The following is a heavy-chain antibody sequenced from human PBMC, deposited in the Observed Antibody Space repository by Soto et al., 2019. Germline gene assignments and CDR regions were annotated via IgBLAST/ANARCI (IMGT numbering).Heavy chain of an antibody. CDR2: MNPNSGNT. CDR3: ARGYYYYMDV. J-gene: IGHJ6*03. CDR1: GYAFTSYS. V-gene: IGHV1-8*01. Sequence: ASAEPTSKAPGYAFTSYSINSARQATGQRLEWMGWMNPNSGNTGYAQKFQGRVTMTRNTSISTAYMELSSLRSEDTAVYYGARGYYYYMDVWGKGTTVTVSS.